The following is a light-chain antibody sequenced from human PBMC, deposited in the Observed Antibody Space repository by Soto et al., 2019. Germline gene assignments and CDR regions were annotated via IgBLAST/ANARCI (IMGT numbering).Light chain of an antibody. CDR3: QQYDSPPRT. CDR1: QSISSTY. V-gene: IGKV3-20*01. Sequence: EIVLTQSPGTLSLSPGKRVTLSCRASQSISSTYLAWYQQKPGQAPRLLIYGASSRATGIPDRFSDSGSGXXXTLXIXRXEPEDFAVYYCQQYDSPPRTFGQGTKVEVQ. CDR2: GAS. J-gene: IGKJ1*01.